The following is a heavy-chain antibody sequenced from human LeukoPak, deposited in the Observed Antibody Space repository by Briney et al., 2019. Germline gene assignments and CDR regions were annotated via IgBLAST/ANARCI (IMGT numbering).Heavy chain of an antibody. J-gene: IGHJ6*02. CDR1: GGSISSYY. Sequence: PSETLSLTCTVSGGSISSYYWSWIRQPPGKGLEWIGYIYYSGSTNYNPSLKSRVTISVDTSKNQFSLKLSSVTAADTAVYYCARDFSPYSSSWYGGYYYYGMDVWGQGTTVTVSS. CDR2: IYYSGST. CDR3: ARDFSPYSSSWYGGYYYYGMDV. D-gene: IGHD6-13*01. V-gene: IGHV4-59*01.